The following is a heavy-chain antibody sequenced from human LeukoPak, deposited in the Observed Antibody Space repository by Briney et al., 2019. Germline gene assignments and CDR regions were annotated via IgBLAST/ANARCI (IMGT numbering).Heavy chain of an antibody. CDR2: IYSGGST. J-gene: IGHJ4*02. D-gene: IGHD6-13*01. Sequence: GGSLRLSCAASGFTVSSNYMSWVRQAPGKGLEWVSVIYSGGSTYYADSVKGRFTISGDNSKNTLYLQMNSLRAEDTAVYYCALSSSWPGFFDYWGQGTLVTVSS. CDR3: ALSSSWPGFFDY. V-gene: IGHV3-53*01. CDR1: GFTVSSNY.